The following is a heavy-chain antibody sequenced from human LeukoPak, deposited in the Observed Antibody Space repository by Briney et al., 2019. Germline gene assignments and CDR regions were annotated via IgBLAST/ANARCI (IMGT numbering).Heavy chain of an antibody. J-gene: IGHJ6*02. CDR2: IIPIFGTA. D-gene: IGHD6-19*01. CDR1: GGTFSSYA. Sequence: SVKVSCKASGGTFSSYAISWVRQAPGQGLEWMGGIIPIFGTANYAQKFQGRVTITADESTSTAYMELSSLRSEDTAVYYCAGAVAGDYYYYGMDVWGQGTTVTVSS. CDR3: AGAVAGDYYYYGMDV. V-gene: IGHV1-69*13.